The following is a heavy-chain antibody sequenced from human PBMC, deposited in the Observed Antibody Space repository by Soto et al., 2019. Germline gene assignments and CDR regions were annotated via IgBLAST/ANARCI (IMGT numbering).Heavy chain of an antibody. CDR2: IWYDGSNK. J-gene: IGHJ4*02. CDR3: ARVPGYCSGGSCYFDY. CDR1: GFTFSNYG. Sequence: GGSLRLPYAASGFTFSNYGIHWVRQAPGKGLEWVAVIWYDGSNKYYADSVKGRFTISRDNSKNTLYLQMNSLRAEDTAVYYCARVPGYCSGGSCYFDYWGQGTLVTVSS. V-gene: IGHV3-33*01. D-gene: IGHD2-15*01.